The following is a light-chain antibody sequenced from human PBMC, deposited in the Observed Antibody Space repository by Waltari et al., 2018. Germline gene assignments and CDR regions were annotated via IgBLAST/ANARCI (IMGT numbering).Light chain of an antibody. CDR1: QCVGKY. CDR2: HTS. Sequence: EMVLTQSPGTPSLSPGERATVSGRASQCVGKYLAWDQQRPGHAPRLLLYHTSIRATGIPDRFSGSGYGTDFSLTISRLEPEDFAVYYCQKYDFLPATFGQGTTVEIK. J-gene: IGKJ1*01. V-gene: IGKV3-20*01. CDR3: QKYDFLPAT.